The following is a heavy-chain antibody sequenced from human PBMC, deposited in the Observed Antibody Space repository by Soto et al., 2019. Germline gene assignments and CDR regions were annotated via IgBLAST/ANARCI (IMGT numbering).Heavy chain of an antibody. V-gene: IGHV3-30-3*01. CDR2: ISYDGSNK. D-gene: IGHD5-12*01. Sequence: QVQLVESGGGVVQPGRSLRLSCAASGFTFSSYAMHWVRQAPGKGLEWVAAISYDGSNKYYADSVKGRFTISRDNSKNTLYLQMNSLRAEDTAVYYCARDQEEGGYDFGMDVWGQGTTVTVSS. CDR1: GFTFSSYA. J-gene: IGHJ6*02. CDR3: ARDQEEGGYDFGMDV.